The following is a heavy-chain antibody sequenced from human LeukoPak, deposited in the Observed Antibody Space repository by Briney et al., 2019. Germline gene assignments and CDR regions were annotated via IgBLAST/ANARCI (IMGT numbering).Heavy chain of an antibody. V-gene: IGHV3-11*01. Sequence: PGGSLRLSWAASGFTFSDYYVSWIRQAPGKGLEWVSYISSSGSTIYYADSVKGRFTISRDNAKNSLYLQMNSLRAEDTAVYYCARDSSSSIFDYWGQGTLVTVSS. CDR3: ARDSSSSIFDY. CDR1: GFTFSDYY. CDR2: ISSSGSTI. D-gene: IGHD6-6*01. J-gene: IGHJ4*02.